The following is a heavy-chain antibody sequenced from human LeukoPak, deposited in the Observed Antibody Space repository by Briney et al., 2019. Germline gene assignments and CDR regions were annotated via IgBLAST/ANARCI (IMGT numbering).Heavy chain of an antibody. CDR2: IYHSGST. V-gene: IGHV4-4*02. CDR3: ARSRWLVSRDFDY. Sequence: PSETLSLTCAVSGGSISSSNWWSWVRQPPGKGLEWIGEIYHSGSTNYNPSLKSRVTISVDKSKNQFSLKLSSVTAADTAVYYCARSRWLVSRDFDYWGQGTLVTVSS. CDR1: GGSISSSNW. J-gene: IGHJ4*02. D-gene: IGHD6-19*01.